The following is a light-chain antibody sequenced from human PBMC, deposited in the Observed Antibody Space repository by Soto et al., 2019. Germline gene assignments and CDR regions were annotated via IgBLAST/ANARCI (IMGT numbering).Light chain of an antibody. CDR2: KAS. CDR1: QTISSW. J-gene: IGKJ4*01. V-gene: IGKV1-5*03. Sequence: DIKMTQSPSTLSGSVGDRVTITCRASQTISSWLAWYQQKPGKAPKLLIYKASTLKSGVPSSFSGSGSGTEFTLTISSLQPDDFASYYCQQYSSYPLTFGGGTKVDIK. CDR3: QQYSSYPLT.